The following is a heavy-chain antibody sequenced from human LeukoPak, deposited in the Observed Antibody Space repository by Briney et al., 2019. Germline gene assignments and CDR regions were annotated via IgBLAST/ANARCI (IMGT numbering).Heavy chain of an antibody. CDR2: ISGSGGRT. D-gene: IGHD2-15*01. V-gene: IGHV3-23*01. J-gene: IGHJ6*03. CDR1: GFTFASYA. CDR3: ARVLRYCSGGNCYSGGLGYMDV. Sequence: GGSLRLSCAASGFTFASYAMSWVRQAPGKGLEWVSSISGSGGRTYYADSVKGRFTISRDDSKNTLYLQMNSLRAEDTAVYYCARVLRYCSGGNCYSGGLGYMDVWGKGTTVTISS.